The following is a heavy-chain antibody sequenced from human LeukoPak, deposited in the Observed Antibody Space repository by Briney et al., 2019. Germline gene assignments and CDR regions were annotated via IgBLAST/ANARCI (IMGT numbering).Heavy chain of an antibody. CDR2: IKRDGSEK. CDR1: GFTFSSYW. CDR3: ARMGSTVGPL. J-gene: IGHJ4*02. Sequence: GGSLRLSCAASGFTFSSYWISWVRQAPGKGLEWVANIKRDGSEKYYVDSVKGRFTISRDNAKNSLYLQMNSLRAEDTAVYYCARMGSTVGPLWGQGTLVTVSS. D-gene: IGHD4-23*01. V-gene: IGHV3-7*01.